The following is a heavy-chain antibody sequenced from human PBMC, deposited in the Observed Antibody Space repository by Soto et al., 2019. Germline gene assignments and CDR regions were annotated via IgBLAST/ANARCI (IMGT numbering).Heavy chain of an antibody. J-gene: IGHJ5*02. CDR2: IDWDDDK. D-gene: IGHD3-10*01. CDR1: GFSLSTSGMC. Sequence: SGPTLVNPTQTLTLTCTFSGFSLSTSGMCVSWIRQPPGKALEWLALIDWDDDKYYSTSLKTRLTISKDTSKNQVVLTMTNMDPVDTATYYCARIQRRFGDHYNWFDPWGQGTLVTVSS. CDR3: ARIQRRFGDHYNWFDP. V-gene: IGHV2-70*01.